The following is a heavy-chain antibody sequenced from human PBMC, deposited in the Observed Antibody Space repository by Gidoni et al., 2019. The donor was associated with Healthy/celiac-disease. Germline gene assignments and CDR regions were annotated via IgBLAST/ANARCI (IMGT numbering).Heavy chain of an antibody. V-gene: IGHV2-26*01. D-gene: IGHD3-16*02. Sequence: TLKESGPVLVKPTKTLTLPCTVSGFSLSNARMGVSWIRQPPGKALEWLAHIFSNDEKSYSTSLKSRITISKDTSKSQVVLTMTNMDPVDTATYYCARISEYGYRRWFDPWGQGTLVTVSS. J-gene: IGHJ5*02. CDR2: IFSNDEK. CDR1: GFSLSNARMG. CDR3: ARISEYGYRRWFDP.